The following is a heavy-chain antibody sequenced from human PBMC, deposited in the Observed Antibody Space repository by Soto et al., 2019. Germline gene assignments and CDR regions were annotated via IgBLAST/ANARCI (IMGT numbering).Heavy chain of an antibody. J-gene: IGHJ6*02. V-gene: IGHV1-69*06. CDR2: IIPMFGSP. D-gene: IGHD6-19*01. CDR3: ARGGFVAGLYNALDA. CDR1: GGTLSTNA. Sequence: QVQLVQSGAEVKKAGSSVKVSCKTSGGTLSTNAISWVRQAPRQGLEWMGAIIPMFGSPKYAQKFQGRVTITADNPTSTIYMEMISLTSADTAVYYCARGGFVAGLYNALDAWGQGTTVAVSS.